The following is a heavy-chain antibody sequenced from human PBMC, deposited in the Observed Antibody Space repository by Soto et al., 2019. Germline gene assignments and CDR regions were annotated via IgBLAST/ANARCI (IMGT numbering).Heavy chain of an antibody. CDR3: ATLTKYDILTGFYPC. D-gene: IGHD3-9*01. CDR1: GFTVNSNY. CDR2: IYSDGST. Sequence: GGSLRLSCAASGFTVNSNYMSWVRQAPGKGLEWVSVIYSDGSTYYADSVKGRFIISRDNSNNTLYFQMNSLRAEDTSVYYCATLTKYDILTGFYPCWGQGTLVTVSS. V-gene: IGHV3-66*01. J-gene: IGHJ4*02.